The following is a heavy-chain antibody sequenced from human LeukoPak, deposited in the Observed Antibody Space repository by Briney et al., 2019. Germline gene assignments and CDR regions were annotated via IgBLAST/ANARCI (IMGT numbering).Heavy chain of an antibody. D-gene: IGHD3-3*01. J-gene: IGHJ6*02. V-gene: IGHV1-46*01. Sequence: ASVKVSCKASGYTFTSYGISWVRQAPGQGLEWMGIINPSGGSTSYAQKFQGRVTMTRDTSTSTVYMELSSLRSEDTAVYYCARETVTIFGVVIINFPYYGMDVWGQGTTVTVSS. CDR2: INPSGGST. CDR3: ARETVTIFGVVIINFPYYGMDV. CDR1: GYTFTSYG.